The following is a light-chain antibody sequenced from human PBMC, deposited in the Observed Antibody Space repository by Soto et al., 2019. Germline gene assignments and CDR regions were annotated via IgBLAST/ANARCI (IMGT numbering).Light chain of an antibody. V-gene: IGKV1-9*01. CDR1: QGIGTY. Sequence: IQLTQSPSSLSASVGDRVTVTCRASQGIGTYLVWYQQKSGKAPTVLIYASSTLQTGVPSRFSGSGSGTDFSHTISSLHPEDVATYYCQQVDSYPRTFGQGTKVDIK. CDR2: ASS. CDR3: QQVDSYPRT. J-gene: IGKJ1*01.